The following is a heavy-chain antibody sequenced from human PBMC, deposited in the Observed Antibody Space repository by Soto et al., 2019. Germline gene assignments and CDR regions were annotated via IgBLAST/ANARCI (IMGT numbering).Heavy chain of an antibody. Sequence: EVQLVESGGGLVQPGGSLRLSCAASGFTVSSNYMSWVRQAPGKGLEWVSVIYSDGATFHADSVQGRFSISRHSSKDTLYLQLSSLRAEDTAVYYCVRMGRCDGANCPFDYWGQGTLVTVSS. V-gene: IGHV3-53*04. J-gene: IGHJ4*02. CDR2: IYSDGAT. CDR1: GFTVSSNY. D-gene: IGHD2-21*01. CDR3: VRMGRCDGANCPFDY.